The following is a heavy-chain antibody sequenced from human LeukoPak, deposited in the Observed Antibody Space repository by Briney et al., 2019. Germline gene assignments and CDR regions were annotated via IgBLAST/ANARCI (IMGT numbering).Heavy chain of an antibody. V-gene: IGHV4-34*01. D-gene: IGHD6-19*01. J-gene: IGHJ3*02. CDR3: AREGWQWLVHAFDI. CDR1: GGSFSGYY. Sequence: PSETLSLTCAVYGGSFSGYYWSWIRQPPGKGLEWIASIYQSGSTYHNPSLKSRVTISIDTSKNQFSLKVTSVTAADTAVYYCAREGWQWLVHAFDIWGQGTMVTVSS. CDR2: IYQSGST.